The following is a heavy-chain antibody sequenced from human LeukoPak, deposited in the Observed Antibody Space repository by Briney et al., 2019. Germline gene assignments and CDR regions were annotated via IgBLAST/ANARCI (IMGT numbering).Heavy chain of an antibody. CDR1: GYSISSGFY. J-gene: IGHJ4*02. D-gene: IGHD3-22*01. Sequence: PSETLSLTCAVSGYSISSGFYWGWIRQPPGKGLGWIGNIYHSGSTYYNPSLKSRVTISVDTSNNQFSLKLSSVTTADTAVYYCARHGLSGSGYSQFDYWGQGTLVTVSS. V-gene: IGHV4-38-2*01. CDR3: ARHGLSGSGYSQFDY. CDR2: IYHSGST.